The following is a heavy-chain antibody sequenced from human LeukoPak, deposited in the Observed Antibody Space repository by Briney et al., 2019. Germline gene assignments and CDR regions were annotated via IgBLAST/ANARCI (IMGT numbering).Heavy chain of an antibody. V-gene: IGHV3-7*01. CDR3: ARAGQEWFGELGFDQ. CDR2: IKQDGSEK. J-gene: IGHJ4*01. CDR1: GFTVLNYW. Sequence: GGSLRLSCAASGFTVLNYWMGSVRQARGRGLEWVANIKQDGSEKNYVESVKGRFTISRDNAKNSLYLQTNSLRAEDTAVYYCARAGQEWFGELGFDQWGHGTLVIVSS. D-gene: IGHD3-10*01.